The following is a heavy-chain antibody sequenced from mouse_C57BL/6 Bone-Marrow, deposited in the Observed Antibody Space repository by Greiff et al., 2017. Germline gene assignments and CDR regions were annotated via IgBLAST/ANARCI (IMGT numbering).Heavy chain of an antibody. CDR3: ARWDDYHYYAMDY. J-gene: IGHJ4*01. V-gene: IGHV1-55*01. D-gene: IGHD2-4*01. Sequence: QVQLKQPGAELVKPGASVKMSCKASGYTFTSYWITWVKQRPGQGLEWIGDIYPGSGSTNYNEKFKSKATLTVDTSSSTAYMQLSSLTSEDSAVYYGARWDDYHYYAMDYWGQGTSVTVSS. CDR1: GYTFTSYW. CDR2: IYPGSGST.